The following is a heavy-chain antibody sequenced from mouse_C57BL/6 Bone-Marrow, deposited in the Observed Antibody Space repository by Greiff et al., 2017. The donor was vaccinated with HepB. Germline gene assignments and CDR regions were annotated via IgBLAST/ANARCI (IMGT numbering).Heavy chain of an antibody. CDR3: ARTYDYLACFAY. CDR1: GFTFSDYG. Sequence: DVQLVESGGGLVQPGGSLKLSCAASGFTFSDYGMAWVRQAPRKGPEWVAFISNLAYSIYYADNVTGRSTISRENAKNTLYLEMSSLRSEDTAMYYCARTYDYLACFAYWGQGTLVTVSA. CDR2: ISNLAYSI. J-gene: IGHJ3*01. V-gene: IGHV5-15*01. D-gene: IGHD2-4*01.